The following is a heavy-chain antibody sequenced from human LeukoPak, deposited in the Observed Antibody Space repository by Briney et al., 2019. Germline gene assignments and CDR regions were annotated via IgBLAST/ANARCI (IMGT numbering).Heavy chain of an antibody. D-gene: IGHD3-10*01. CDR3: ARGTALPGVDY. J-gene: IGHJ4*02. CDR1: GFTFSDSW. CDR2: INHDGSEK. V-gene: IGHV3-7*01. Sequence: PGGSLRLSCAASGFTFSDSWMNWFRQAPGRLEWVANINHDGSEKNYVDSVEGRFTITRDNTKKSLYLQVNSLGAEDTAVYYCARGTALPGVDYWGQGTLVIVSS.